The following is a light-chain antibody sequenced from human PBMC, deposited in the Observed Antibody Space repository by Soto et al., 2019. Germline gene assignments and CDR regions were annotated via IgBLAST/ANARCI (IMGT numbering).Light chain of an antibody. CDR1: QSISSW. J-gene: IGKJ3*01. CDR3: QQYNSYSPST. CDR2: DAS. V-gene: IGKV1-5*01. Sequence: DIQMTQSPSTLSASVGDRVTITCRASQSISSWLAWYQQKPGKAPKLLIYDASSLESGVPSRFSGSGSGTEFTLTISSLQPDDFATYYCQQYNSYSPSTFGPGTKMDIK.